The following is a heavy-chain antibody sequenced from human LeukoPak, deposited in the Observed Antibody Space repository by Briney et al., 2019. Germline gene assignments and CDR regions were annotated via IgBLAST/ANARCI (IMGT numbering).Heavy chain of an antibody. D-gene: IGHD3-16*01. CDR1: GFTFSSYS. Sequence: GGSLRPSCAASGFTFSSYSMNWVRQAPGKGLEWVSYISSSSTIYYADPVKGRFTISRDNAKNSLYLQMNSLRDEDTAVYYCARDLKRLAVGDFDYWGQGTLVTVSS. CDR2: ISSSSTI. CDR3: ARDLKRLAVGDFDY. V-gene: IGHV3-48*02. J-gene: IGHJ4*02.